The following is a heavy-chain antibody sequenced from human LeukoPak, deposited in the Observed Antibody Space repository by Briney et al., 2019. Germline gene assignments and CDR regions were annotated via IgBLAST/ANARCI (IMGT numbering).Heavy chain of an antibody. Sequence: GASVNVSCKASGYSFGDYGFSWVRQAPGQGLGWLGWISAYNGNRNYAQKVEGRVTMTTDTSTSTAYLELRGLRPDDTAVYYCARDDSGAKVDIDYWGQGTLLIVSS. D-gene: IGHD5-12*01. J-gene: IGHJ4*02. CDR1: GYSFGDYG. CDR3: ARDDSGAKVDIDY. CDR2: ISAYNGNR. V-gene: IGHV1-18*01.